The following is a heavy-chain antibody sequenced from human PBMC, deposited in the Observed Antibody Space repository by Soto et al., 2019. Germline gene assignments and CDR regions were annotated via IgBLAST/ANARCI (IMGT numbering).Heavy chain of an antibody. CDR2: ISYDGRDK. Sequence: SLRLCCAATGVTLSRYAMHWVRQAPGTGLEWVAVISYDGRDKYYPDSVKGRFTISRDNSRNTLYLQMNSLRAEDTAVYYCARYVESGSSQYYYYYYVMDGWGQGTKVTVSS. CDR3: ARYVESGSSQYYYYYYVMDG. D-gene: IGHD1-26*01. J-gene: IGHJ6*02. CDR1: GVTLSRYA. V-gene: IGHV3-30*04.